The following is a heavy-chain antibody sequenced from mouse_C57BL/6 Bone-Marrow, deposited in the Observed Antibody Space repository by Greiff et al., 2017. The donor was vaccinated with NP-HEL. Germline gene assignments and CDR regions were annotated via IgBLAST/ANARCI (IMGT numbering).Heavy chain of an antibody. Sequence: DVQLQESGPGLVKPSQSLSLTCSVTGYSITSGYYWNWIRRFPGNKLEWVGSISYDGSNTYSPSLTNRISITRDTSKNQFFLKLNSVTAEDTATYYCARAYGNYLDYWGQGTTLTVSS. CDR1: GYSITSGYY. D-gene: IGHD2-10*02. CDR3: ARAYGNYLDY. J-gene: IGHJ2*01. CDR2: ISYDGSN. V-gene: IGHV3-6*01.